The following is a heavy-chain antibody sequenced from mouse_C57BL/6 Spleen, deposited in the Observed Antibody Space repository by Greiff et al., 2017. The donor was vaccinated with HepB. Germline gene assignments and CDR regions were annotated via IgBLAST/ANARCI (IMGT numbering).Heavy chain of an antibody. CDR3: ARPYYYGSSYHWYFDV. CDR1: GYTFTGYW. CDR2: ILPGSGST. Sequence: QVQLKQSGAELMKPGASVKLSCKATGYTFTGYWIEWVKQRPGHGLEWIGEILPGSGSTNYNEKFKGKATFTADTSSNTAYMQLSSLTTEDSAIYYCARPYYYGSSYHWYFDVWGTGTTVTVSS. J-gene: IGHJ1*03. V-gene: IGHV1-9*01. D-gene: IGHD1-1*01.